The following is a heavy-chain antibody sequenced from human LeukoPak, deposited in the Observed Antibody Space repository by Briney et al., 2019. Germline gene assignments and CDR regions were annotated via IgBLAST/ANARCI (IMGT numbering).Heavy chain of an antibody. CDR3: ARESRRTGDFDY. CDR2: IYTSGST. Sequence: PETLSLTCTVSGGSVSSYYWSWIRQPAGKGLEWIGRIYTSGSTNYNPSLKSRVTMSVDTSKNQFSLKLSSVTAADTAVYYCARESRRTGDFDYWGQGTLVTVSS. J-gene: IGHJ4*02. CDR1: GGSVSSYY. D-gene: IGHD7-27*01. V-gene: IGHV4-4*07.